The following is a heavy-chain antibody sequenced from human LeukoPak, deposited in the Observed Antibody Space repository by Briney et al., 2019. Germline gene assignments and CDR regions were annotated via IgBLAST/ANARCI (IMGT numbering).Heavy chain of an antibody. V-gene: IGHV3-48*03. CDR3: AREGTGRYYYYYYMDV. J-gene: IGHJ6*03. Sequence: GGSLRLSCAASGFTFSSYEMNWVRQAPGKGLGWVSYISSSGDTIYYADSVKGRFTISRDNAKNSLYLQMNSLRAEDTAVYYCAREGTGRYYYYYYMDVWGKGTTVTISS. D-gene: IGHD1-1*01. CDR2: ISSSGDTI. CDR1: GFTFSSYE.